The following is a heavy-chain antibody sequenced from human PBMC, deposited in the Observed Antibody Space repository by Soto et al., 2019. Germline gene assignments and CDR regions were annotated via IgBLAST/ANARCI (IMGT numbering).Heavy chain of an antibody. CDR2: MNPNSGNT. V-gene: IGHV1-8*01. Sequence: QVQLVQSGAEVKKPGASVKVSCKASGYTFTSYDINWVQLATGQGLEWMGWMNPNSGNTGYAQKFQVRVTMTRNTSISSSYMELSSLRSEDTAVYYCARAPYSSGWYGYHGMDVWGHGTPVAVSS. CDR3: ARAPYSSGWYGYHGMDV. D-gene: IGHD6-19*01. J-gene: IGHJ6*02. CDR1: GYTFTSYD.